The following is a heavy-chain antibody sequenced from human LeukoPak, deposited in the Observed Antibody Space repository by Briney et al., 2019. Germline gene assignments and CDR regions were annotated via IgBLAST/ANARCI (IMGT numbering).Heavy chain of an antibody. Sequence: GGSLRLSCAASGFTFSSYGMHWVRQAPGKGLEWVAVISYDGSNKYYADSVKGRFTISRDNSKNTLYLQMNSLRAEDTAVYYCAKSGAVAGSNRFDPWGQGTLVTVSS. CDR2: ISYDGSNK. CDR3: AKSGAVAGSNRFDP. V-gene: IGHV3-30*18. D-gene: IGHD6-19*01. J-gene: IGHJ5*02. CDR1: GFTFSSYG.